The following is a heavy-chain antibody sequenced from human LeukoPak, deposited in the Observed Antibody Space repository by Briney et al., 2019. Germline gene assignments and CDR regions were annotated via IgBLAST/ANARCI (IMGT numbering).Heavy chain of an antibody. CDR1: GYTFSGHY. V-gene: IGHV1-2*02. J-gene: IGHJ4*02. CDR3: ASCYYDSSGYYYFDY. CDR2: IEPSSGAT. D-gene: IGHD3-22*01. Sequence: GASVTVSCKASGYTFSGHYMHWVRQAPGQGLEWMGWIEPSSGATNYAQKFRGRVTMTRDTSNRTSYMELSRLRSDDTALYYCASCYYDSSGYYYFDYWGQGTLVTVSS.